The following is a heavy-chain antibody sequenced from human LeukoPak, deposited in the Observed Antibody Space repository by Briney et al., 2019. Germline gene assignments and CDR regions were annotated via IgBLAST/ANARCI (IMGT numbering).Heavy chain of an antibody. CDR1: GGSISSGSYY. D-gene: IGHD3-10*01. V-gene: IGHV4-61*02. CDR3: ARRSGSYSYYFDY. Sequence: SETLSLTCTVSGGSISSGSYYWSWVRQPAGKGLEWIGRICTSGSTNYNPSLKSRVTISVDTSKNQFSLKLSSVTAADTAVYYCARRSGSYSYYFDYWGQGTLVTVSS. CDR2: ICTSGST. J-gene: IGHJ4*02.